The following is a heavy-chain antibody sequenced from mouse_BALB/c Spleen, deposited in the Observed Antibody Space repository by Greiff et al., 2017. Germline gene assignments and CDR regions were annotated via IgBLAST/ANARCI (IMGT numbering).Heavy chain of an antibody. Sequence: EVMLVESGGDLVKPGGSLKLSCAASGFTFSSYGMSWVRQTPDKRLEWVATISSGGSYTYYPDSVKGRFTISRDNAKNTLYLQMSSLKSEDTAMYYCARQPGGGAMDYWGQGTSVTVSS. CDR3: ARQPGGGAMDY. V-gene: IGHV5-6*02. J-gene: IGHJ4*01. CDR2: ISSGGSYT. CDR1: GFTFSSYG.